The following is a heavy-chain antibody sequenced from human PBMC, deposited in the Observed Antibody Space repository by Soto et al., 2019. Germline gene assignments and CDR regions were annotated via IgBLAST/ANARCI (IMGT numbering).Heavy chain of an antibody. Sequence: ASVKVSCKASGYTFTSYDITWVRQATGQGLGWMGWMNPNSGNTGYAQKFQGRVTMTRNTSIGTAYMELSSLRSEDTAVYYCATERWEDAFDIWGQGTMVTVSS. CDR2: MNPNSGNT. J-gene: IGHJ3*02. CDR1: GYTFTSYD. CDR3: ATERWEDAFDI. V-gene: IGHV1-8*01. D-gene: IGHD1-26*01.